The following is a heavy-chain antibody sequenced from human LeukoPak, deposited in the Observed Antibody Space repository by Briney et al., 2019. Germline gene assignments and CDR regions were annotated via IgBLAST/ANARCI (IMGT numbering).Heavy chain of an antibody. D-gene: IGHD6-6*01. CDR2: INHSGST. J-gene: IGHJ4*02. Sequence: PSETLSLTCAVYGGSFSGYYWSWIRQPPGKGLEWIGEINHSGSTNYNPSLKSRVTISVDTSKNQFSLKLSSVTAADTAVYYCAREWGRSSTRIDYWGQGTLVTVSS. V-gene: IGHV4-34*01. CDR1: GGSFSGYY. CDR3: AREWGRSSTRIDY.